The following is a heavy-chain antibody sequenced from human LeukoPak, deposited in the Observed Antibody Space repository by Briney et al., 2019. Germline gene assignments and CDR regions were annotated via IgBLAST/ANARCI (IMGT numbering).Heavy chain of an antibody. D-gene: IGHD4-17*01. CDR3: ARDYGDCFDY. Sequence: PGGSLRLSCEASGFTFSSYAMHWVRQAPGKGLEWVAVISYDGSNKYYADSVKGRFTISRDNSKNTLYLQMNSLRAEDTAVYYCARDYGDCFDYWGQGTLVTVSS. J-gene: IGHJ4*02. CDR1: GFTFSSYA. V-gene: IGHV3-30-3*01. CDR2: ISYDGSNK.